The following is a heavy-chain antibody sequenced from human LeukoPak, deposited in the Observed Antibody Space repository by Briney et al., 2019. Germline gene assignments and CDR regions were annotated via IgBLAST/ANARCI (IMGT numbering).Heavy chain of an antibody. CDR1: GFTFSSYA. J-gene: IGHJ4*02. D-gene: IGHD3-10*01. V-gene: IGHV3-23*01. CDR3: AKGRSYYGSGSYYPYYYFDY. Sequence: PGGSLRLSCAASGFTFSSYAMSWVRQAPGKGLEWVSAISGSGGSTYYADSVKGRFTISRDNSKNTLYLQMNSLRAEDTAVYYCAKGRSYYGSGSYYPYYYFDYWGQGTLVTVSS. CDR2: ISGSGGST.